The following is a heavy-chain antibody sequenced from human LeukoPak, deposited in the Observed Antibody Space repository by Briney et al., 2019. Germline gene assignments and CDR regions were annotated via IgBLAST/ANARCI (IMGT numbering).Heavy chain of an antibody. V-gene: IGHV1-69*05. D-gene: IGHD6-19*01. CDR3: ARAARAVAGTLDY. Sequence: SVKVSCKASGGTFSSYAISWVRQAPGQGLEWMGRIIPIFGTANYAQKFQGRVTITTDESTSTAYMELSSLRSEDTAVYYCARAARAVAGTLDYWGQGALVTVSS. CDR2: IIPIFGTA. CDR1: GGTFSSYA. J-gene: IGHJ4*02.